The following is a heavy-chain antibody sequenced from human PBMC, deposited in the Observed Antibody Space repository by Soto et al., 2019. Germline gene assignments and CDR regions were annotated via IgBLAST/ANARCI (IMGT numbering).Heavy chain of an antibody. J-gene: IGHJ4*02. Sequence: GGSLRLSCAASGSTFSSYAMSWVRQAPGKGLEWVSAISGSGGSTYYADSVKGRFTISRDNSKNTLYLQMNSPRAEDTAVYYCAKDARALLSRIAVAGTGIDYWGQGTLVTVSS. CDR3: AKDARALLSRIAVAGTGIDY. CDR2: ISGSGGST. CDR1: GSTFSSYA. D-gene: IGHD6-19*01. V-gene: IGHV3-23*01.